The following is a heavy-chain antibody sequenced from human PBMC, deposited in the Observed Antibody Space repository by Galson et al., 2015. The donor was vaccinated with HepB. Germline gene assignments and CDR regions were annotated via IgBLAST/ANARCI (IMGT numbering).Heavy chain of an antibody. J-gene: IGHJ3*01. CDR1: GGSISSNY. Sequence: ETLSLTCTVSGGSISSNYWSWIRQPPGKGLEWIGYISDSGTTDYSPSLRSRVTMSVDRSKKQFSLKLSSVTAADTAVYYCARLCSSANCYLYAFDVWGQGTMVTVPS. D-gene: IGHD2-2*01. CDR2: ISDSGTT. CDR3: ARLCSSANCYLYAFDV. V-gene: IGHV4-59*01.